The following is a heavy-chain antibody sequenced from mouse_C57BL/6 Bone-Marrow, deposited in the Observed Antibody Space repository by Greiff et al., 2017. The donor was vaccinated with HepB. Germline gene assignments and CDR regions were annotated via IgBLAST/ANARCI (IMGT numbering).Heavy chain of an antibody. CDR2: INPSSGYT. CDR3: ARWGLSDY. CDR1: GYTFTSYT. Sequence: VQLQQSGAELARPGASVKMSCRASGYTFTSYTMPWVKQRPGQGLEWIGYINPSSGYTKYNQKFKDKATLTADKSSSTAYMQLSSLTSEDSAVYYCARWGLSDYWGQGTTLTVSS. J-gene: IGHJ2*01. V-gene: IGHV1-4*01. D-gene: IGHD3-3*01.